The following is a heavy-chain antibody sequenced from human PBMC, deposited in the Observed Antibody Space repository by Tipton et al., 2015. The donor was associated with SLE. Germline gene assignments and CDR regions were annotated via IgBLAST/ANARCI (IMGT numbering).Heavy chain of an antibody. Sequence: TLSLTCTVSGGSISSYYWSWIRQPPGKGLEWIGYMYYSGSTNYNPSLKSRVTISVDTSKNQFSLKLSSVTAADTAVYYCARGRAFGEFPYYYYMDVWGKGTTVTVSS. CDR1: GGSISSYY. CDR3: ARGRAFGEFPYYYYMDV. V-gene: IGHV4-59*01. J-gene: IGHJ6*03. D-gene: IGHD3-10*01. CDR2: MYYSGST.